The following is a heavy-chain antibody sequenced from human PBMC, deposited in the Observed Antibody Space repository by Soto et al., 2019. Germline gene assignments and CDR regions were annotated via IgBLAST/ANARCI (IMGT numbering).Heavy chain of an antibody. D-gene: IGHD4-17*01. J-gene: IGHJ4*02. V-gene: IGHV1-18*01. CDR3: SRDTAPADY. CDR1: GYTFTSYH. Sequence: QVQLGQSGAEVKKPGASVKVSCKTSGYTFTSYHISWVRQAPGQGLEWMGWISAYNTNANYAQKCQGRVTMTTDTLTSTSYTELRRLRSDDTAVYYCSRDTAPADYWGPGTLVNVSS. CDR2: ISAYNTNA.